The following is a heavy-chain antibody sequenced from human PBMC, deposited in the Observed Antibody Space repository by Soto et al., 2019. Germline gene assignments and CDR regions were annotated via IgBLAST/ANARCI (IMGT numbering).Heavy chain of an antibody. J-gene: IGHJ4*02. Sequence: LRLSCAASGFTFSSYWMSWVRQAPGKGLEWVANIKQDGSEKYYVDSVKGRFTISRDNAKNSLYLQMNSLRAEDTAVYYCAREEVGATPRSDYWGQGTLVTVSS. D-gene: IGHD1-26*01. CDR2: IKQDGSEK. CDR1: GFTFSSYW. V-gene: IGHV3-7*03. CDR3: AREEVGATPRSDY.